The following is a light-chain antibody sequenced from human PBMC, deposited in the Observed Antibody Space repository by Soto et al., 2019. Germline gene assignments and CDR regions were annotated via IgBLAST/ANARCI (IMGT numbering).Light chain of an antibody. V-gene: IGLV2-14*01. CDR3: RSYTSSSTRV. Sequence: QSVLTQPASVSGSPGQSITISCTGTSSDVGGYNYVSWYQQHPGKAPKLMIYDVSNRPSGVSNRFSGSKSGNTASLTISGLQVEDEADYYCRSYTSSSTRVFGSGIKVTVL. CDR2: DVS. J-gene: IGLJ1*01. CDR1: SSDVGGYNY.